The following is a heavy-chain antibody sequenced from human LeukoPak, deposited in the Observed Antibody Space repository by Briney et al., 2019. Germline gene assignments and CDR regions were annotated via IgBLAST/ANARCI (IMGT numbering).Heavy chain of an antibody. V-gene: IGHV3-64*01. CDR2: ISSNGGST. Sequence: GGSLRLSCAASGFTFSSYATHWVRQAPGKGLEYVSAISSNGGSTYYANSVKGRFTISRDNSKNTLYLQMGSLRAEDMAVYYCARVFNTAMEFDYWGQGTLVTVSS. D-gene: IGHD5-18*01. J-gene: IGHJ4*02. CDR1: GFTFSSYA. CDR3: ARVFNTAMEFDY.